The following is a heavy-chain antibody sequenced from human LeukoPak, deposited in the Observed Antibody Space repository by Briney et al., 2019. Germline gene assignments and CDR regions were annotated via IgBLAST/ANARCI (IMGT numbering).Heavy chain of an antibody. D-gene: IGHD6-19*01. CDR1: GFTFSSYS. Sequence: PGGSLRLSCAASGFTFSSYSMNWVRQAPGKGLEWVSYISSSSSTIYYADSVKGRFTISRDNAKNSLYLQMNSLRAEDTAVYYCASRSYSSGWYVTHWGQGTLVTASS. CDR3: ASRSYSSGWYVTH. CDR2: ISSSSSTI. J-gene: IGHJ4*02. V-gene: IGHV3-48*04.